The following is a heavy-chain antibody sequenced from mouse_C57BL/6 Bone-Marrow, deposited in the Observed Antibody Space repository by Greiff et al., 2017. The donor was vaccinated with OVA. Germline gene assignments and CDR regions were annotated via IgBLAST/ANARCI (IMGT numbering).Heavy chain of an antibody. V-gene: IGHV3-6*01. CDR1: GYSITSGYY. CDR3: ARGSGSSDVLDV. CDR2: ISYDGSN. Sequence: EVKLQESGPGLVKPSQSLSLTCSVTGYSITSGYYWNWIRQFPGNKREWMGYISYDGSNNYNPSLKNRISITRDTSKNQFFLKLNSVTTEDTATYYCARGSGSSDVLDVWGTGTTVTVSS. D-gene: IGHD1-1*01. J-gene: IGHJ1*03.